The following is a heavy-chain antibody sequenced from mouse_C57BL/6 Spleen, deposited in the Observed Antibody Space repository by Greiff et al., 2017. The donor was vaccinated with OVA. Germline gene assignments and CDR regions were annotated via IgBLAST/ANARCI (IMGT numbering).Heavy chain of an antibody. CDR2: INPNNGGT. V-gene: IGHV1-26*01. J-gene: IGHJ2*01. D-gene: IGHD2-13*01. CDR1: GYTFTDYY. CDR3: ARGYSDYIGYYGH. Sequence: VQLQQSGPELVKPGASVKISCKASGYTFTDYYMNWVKQSHGTSLEWIGAINPNNGGTSYNQKFKGKATLTVDKSSSTAYMRHRSLTSEDAAFYYGARGYSDYIGYYGHWGQGTTLTDSA.